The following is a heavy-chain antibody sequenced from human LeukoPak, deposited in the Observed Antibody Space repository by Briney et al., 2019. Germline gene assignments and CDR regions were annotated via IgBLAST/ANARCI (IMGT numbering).Heavy chain of an antibody. Sequence: SETLSLTCTLSGGSISSSSYYWGWIRQPPGKGLEWIGSISFRGSTYYNPSLRSRVTISVDTSENQFSLKLRSVTAADTAVYYCARGWTPNHHTALAYWGQGTLVTVFS. D-gene: IGHD5-18*01. CDR1: GGSISSSSYY. V-gene: IGHV4-39*01. J-gene: IGHJ4*02. CDR3: ARGWTPNHHTALAY. CDR2: ISFRGST.